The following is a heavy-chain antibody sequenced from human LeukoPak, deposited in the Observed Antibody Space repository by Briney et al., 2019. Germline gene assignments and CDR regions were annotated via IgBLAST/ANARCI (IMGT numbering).Heavy chain of an antibody. J-gene: IGHJ5*02. V-gene: IGHV4-4*07. CDR3: ARVDGSCSGGSCPSGNWFDP. CDR2: FHTRGST. Sequence: SETLSLTRTVSGGSISSYYWSWIRQPAGKGLEWIGRFHTRGSTNYNPSLKSRVIISVDTSKNQFSLKLNSVTAADTAVYYCARVDGSCSGGSCPSGNWFDPWGQGTLVTVSS. CDR1: GGSISSYY. D-gene: IGHD2-15*01.